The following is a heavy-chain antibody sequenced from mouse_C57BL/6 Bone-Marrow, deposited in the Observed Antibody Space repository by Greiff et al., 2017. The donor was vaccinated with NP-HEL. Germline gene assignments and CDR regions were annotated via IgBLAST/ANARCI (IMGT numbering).Heavy chain of an antibody. CDR1: GYTFTSYW. Sequence: VQLQQPGTELVKPGASVKLSCKASGYTFTSYWMHWVKQRPGQGLEWIGNINPSNGGTNYNEKFKSKATLTVDKSSSTAYMQLSSLTSEDSAVYYCARRGHYYGSSYYAMDYWGQGTSVTVSS. CDR2: INPSNGGT. CDR3: ARRGHYYGSSYYAMDY. V-gene: IGHV1-53*01. D-gene: IGHD1-1*01. J-gene: IGHJ4*01.